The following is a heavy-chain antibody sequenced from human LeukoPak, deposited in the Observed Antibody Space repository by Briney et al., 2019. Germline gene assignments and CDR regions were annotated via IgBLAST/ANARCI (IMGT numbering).Heavy chain of an antibody. J-gene: IGHJ4*02. V-gene: IGHV3-7*01. CDR1: GFTFSSYW. D-gene: IGHD6-13*01. Sequence: GGSLRLSCAASGFTFSSYWMSWVRQAPGKGLEWVANIKQDGSEKYHVDSVKGRFTIYRDNAKNSLYLQMNSLRAEDTAVYYCASLSSSWTGFDYWGQGTLVTVSS. CDR3: ASLSSSWTGFDY. CDR2: IKQDGSEK.